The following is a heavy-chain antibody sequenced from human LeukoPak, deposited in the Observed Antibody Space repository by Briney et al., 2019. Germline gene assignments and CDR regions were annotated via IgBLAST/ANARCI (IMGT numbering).Heavy chain of an antibody. CDR1: GGSISSGGYY. J-gene: IGHJ4*02. V-gene: IGHV4-31*03. CDR3: ARVDTAAGEYYFDY. CDR2: IYYSGST. D-gene: IGHD6-13*01. Sequence: SQTLSLTCTVSGGSISSGGYYWSWIRQHPGKGLEWIGYIYYSGSTYYNPSLKSRVTISVDTSKNQFSLKLSSVTAADTAVYYCARVDTAAGEYYFDYWGQGTLVTVSS.